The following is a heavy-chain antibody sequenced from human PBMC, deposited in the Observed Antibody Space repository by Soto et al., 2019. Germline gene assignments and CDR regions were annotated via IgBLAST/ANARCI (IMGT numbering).Heavy chain of an antibody. J-gene: IGHJ6*02. V-gene: IGHV3-30*18. CDR1: GFTFSSYG. D-gene: IGHD3-22*01. Sequence: PGGSLRLSCAASGFTFSSYGMHWVRQAPGKGLEWVAVISYDGSNKYYADSVKGRFTISRDNSKNTLYLQMNSLRAEDTAVYYCANLADDSSGYREPYIYYYYGMDVWGQGTTVTVSS. CDR2: ISYDGSNK. CDR3: ANLADDSSGYREPYIYYYYGMDV.